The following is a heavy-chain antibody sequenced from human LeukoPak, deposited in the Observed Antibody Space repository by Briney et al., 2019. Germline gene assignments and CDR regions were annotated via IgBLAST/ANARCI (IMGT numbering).Heavy chain of an antibody. Sequence: GASVKVSCKASGYTFTSYGISWVRQAPGQGLEWMGWISAYNGNTNYAQKLQGRVTMTTDTSTSTAYLEVRSLTSGDTAVYYCTRLVGSGWYYFDYWGQGTLVTVSS. D-gene: IGHD6-19*01. CDR3: TRLVGSGWYYFDY. V-gene: IGHV1-18*01. CDR2: ISAYNGNT. CDR1: GYTFTSYG. J-gene: IGHJ4*02.